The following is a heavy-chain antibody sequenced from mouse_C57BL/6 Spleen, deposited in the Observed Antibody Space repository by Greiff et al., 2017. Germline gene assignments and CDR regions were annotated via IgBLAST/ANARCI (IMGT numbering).Heavy chain of an antibody. V-gene: IGHV1-64*01. CDR1: GYTFTSYW. CDR2: IHPNSGST. J-gene: IGHJ2*01. Sequence: VQLQQPGAELVKPGASVKLSCKASGYTFTSYWMHWVKQRPGQGLEWIGMIHPNSGSTNYNEKFKIKATLTVDKSSSTAYMQLSSLTSEDSAVYYCAREGNYGYDPDFGCWGRGTTLTVAS. CDR3: AREGNYGYDPDFGC. D-gene: IGHD2-2*01.